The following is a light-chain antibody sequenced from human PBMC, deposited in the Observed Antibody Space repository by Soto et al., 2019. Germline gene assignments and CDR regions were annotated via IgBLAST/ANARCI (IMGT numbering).Light chain of an antibody. V-gene: IGKV3-20*01. CDR2: GTS. Sequence: EIVLTQSPDTLSLSPGERATLSCRASQSVSSKYLAWYQQKPGQAPRVLIYGTSIRASGVPERFSGGGSGTDFTLTITRLEPEDFAVYYCQQYGSSLFTFGPGTKVDI. J-gene: IGKJ3*01. CDR3: QQYGSSLFT. CDR1: QSVSSKY.